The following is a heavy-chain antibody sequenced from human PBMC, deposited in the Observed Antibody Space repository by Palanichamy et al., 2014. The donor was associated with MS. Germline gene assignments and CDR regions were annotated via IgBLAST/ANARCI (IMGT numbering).Heavy chain of an antibody. Sequence: QVQLVQSGAEVKKPGASVKVSCKASGYTFGTYGITWVRQAPGQGLEWMGWISDYNANVKYAQRLQGRVTMTTDTSTSTAYMELRSLRSDDTAVYYCARRGALTGESRYFDLWGRGTLVIVSS. D-gene: IGHD7-27*01. V-gene: IGHV1-18*01. CDR1: GYTFGTYG. CDR3: ARRGALTGESRYFDL. CDR2: ISDYNANV. J-gene: IGHJ2*01.